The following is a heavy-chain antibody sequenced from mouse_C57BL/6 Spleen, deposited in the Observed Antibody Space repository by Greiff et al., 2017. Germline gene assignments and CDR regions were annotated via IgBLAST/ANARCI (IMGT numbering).Heavy chain of an antibody. D-gene: IGHD2-4*01. CDR1: GYTFTSYW. J-gene: IGHJ4*01. CDR2: IYPGSGST. Sequence: QVQLKQPGAELVKPGASVKMSCKASGYTFTSYWITWVKQRPGQGLEWIGDIYPGSGSTNYNEKFKSKATLTVDTSSSTAYMQLSSLTSEDSAVYYCARAYDYDRAMDYWGQGTSVTVSS. CDR3: ARAYDYDRAMDY. V-gene: IGHV1-55*01.